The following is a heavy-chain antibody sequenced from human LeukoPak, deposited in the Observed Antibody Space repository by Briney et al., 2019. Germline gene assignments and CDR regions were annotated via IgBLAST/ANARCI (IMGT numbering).Heavy chain of an antibody. V-gene: IGHV3-30*18. CDR1: GVTFSSYG. Sequence: GGSLRLSCAASGVTFSSYGMHWVRQAPGKGLEWVAVISYDGSNKYYADSVKGRFTISRDNSKNTLYLQMNSLRAEDTAVYYCAKDGGHCSGGSCYSGFDYWGQGTLVTVSS. D-gene: IGHD2-15*01. J-gene: IGHJ4*02. CDR2: ISYDGSNK. CDR3: AKDGGHCSGGSCYSGFDY.